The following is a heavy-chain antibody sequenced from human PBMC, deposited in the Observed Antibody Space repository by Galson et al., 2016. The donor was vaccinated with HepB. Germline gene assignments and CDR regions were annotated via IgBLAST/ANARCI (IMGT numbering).Heavy chain of an antibody. V-gene: IGHV4-59*01. CDR3: AGSTGRGGPYGPIDY. J-gene: IGHJ4*02. D-gene: IGHD3-16*01. CDR2: IYYSGST. Sequence: SETLSLTCSVSGGSISSYYWSWIRQPPGKGLEWIGYIYYSGSTYHNPSLKSRVTISIDTSKNQFSLKRSSVTAADTAVYYCAGSTGRGGPYGPIDYWGQGTLVTVSS. CDR1: GGSISSYY.